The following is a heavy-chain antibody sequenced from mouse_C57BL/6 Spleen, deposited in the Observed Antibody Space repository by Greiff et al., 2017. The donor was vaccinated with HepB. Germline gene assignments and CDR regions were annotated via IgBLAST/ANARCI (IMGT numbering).Heavy chain of an antibody. J-gene: IGHJ2*01. Sequence: VQLQESGAELVRPGASVTLSCKASGYTFTDYEMHWVKQTPVHGLEWIGAIDPETGGTAYNQKFKGKAILTADKSSSTAYMELRSLTSEDSAVYYCTRRGFDYWGQGTTLTVSS. CDR3: TRRGFDY. V-gene: IGHV1-15*01. CDR1: GYTFTDYE. CDR2: IDPETGGT.